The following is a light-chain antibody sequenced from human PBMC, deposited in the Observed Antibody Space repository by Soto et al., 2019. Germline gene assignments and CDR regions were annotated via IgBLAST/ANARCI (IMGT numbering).Light chain of an antibody. CDR3: STYAGSNNYV. J-gene: IGLJ1*01. CDR2: EIS. V-gene: IGLV2-8*01. Sequence: QSALTQPPSASGSPGQSVTISYTGTSSDVGGYNYVSWYQQHPGKAPKVMIYEISKRPSGVPDRFSSSKSGNTASLTVSGLQAEDAADYFCSTYAGSNNYVFGTWNKVTVL. CDR1: SSDVGGYNY.